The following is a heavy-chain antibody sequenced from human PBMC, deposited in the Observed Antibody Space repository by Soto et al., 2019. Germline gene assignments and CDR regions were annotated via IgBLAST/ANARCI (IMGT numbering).Heavy chain of an antibody. V-gene: IGHV1-18*01. D-gene: IGHD3-16*02. CDR1: GYTFTSYG. Sequence: ASVKVSCKASGYTFTSYGISWVRQAPGQGLEWMGWISAYNGNTNYAQKLQGRVTMTTDTSTSTAYMELRSLRSDDTAVYYCARALMITFGGVIVRSTNFDYWGQGTLVTVSS. J-gene: IGHJ4*02. CDR2: ISAYNGNT. CDR3: ARALMITFGGVIVRSTNFDY.